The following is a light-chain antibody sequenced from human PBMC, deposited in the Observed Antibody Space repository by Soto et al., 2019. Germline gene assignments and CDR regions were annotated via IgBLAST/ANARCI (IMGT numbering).Light chain of an antibody. CDR3: QQYGSPTWT. CDR2: GAS. CDR1: QSVRSTY. Sequence: DIVLTQSPGTLSLSPGERATLSCRASQSVRSTYLAWYQQKPGQAPRLLIYGASSRATGIPDRFSGIGSGTDFTLTISRLEPEDFAVYYCQQYGSPTWTFGQGTKVDIK. J-gene: IGKJ1*01. V-gene: IGKV3-20*01.